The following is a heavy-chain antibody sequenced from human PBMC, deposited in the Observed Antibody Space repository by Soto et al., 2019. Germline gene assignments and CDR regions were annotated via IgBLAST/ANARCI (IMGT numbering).Heavy chain of an antibody. Sequence: EVQLVESGGGLIQPGGSLRLSCAASGFSVSSNYMSWVRQAPGKGLEWVSVIYSGGNTHYADSVTGRFTISRDNSKNTLYLQMNSLRAEDTAVYYCARDSTWIPYYHYGMEGWGQGTTVPVSS. V-gene: IGHV3-53*01. D-gene: IGHD5-18*01. CDR3: ARDSTWIPYYHYGMEG. J-gene: IGHJ6*02. CDR2: IYSGGNT. CDR1: GFSVSSNY.